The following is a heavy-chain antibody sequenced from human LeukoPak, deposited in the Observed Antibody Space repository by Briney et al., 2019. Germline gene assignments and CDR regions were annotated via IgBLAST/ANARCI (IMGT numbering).Heavy chain of an antibody. CDR2: IYYSGST. J-gene: IGHJ4*02. CDR1: GGSISSYY. Sequence: TSETLSLTCTVSGGSISSYYWSWIRQPPGKGLEWIGYIYYSGSTNYNPSLKSRVTISVDTSKNQFSLKLSSVTAADTAVYYCARSRVWGSYRHTDNFDYRGQGTLVTVSS. V-gene: IGHV4-59*12. D-gene: IGHD3-16*02. CDR3: ARSRVWGSYRHTDNFDY.